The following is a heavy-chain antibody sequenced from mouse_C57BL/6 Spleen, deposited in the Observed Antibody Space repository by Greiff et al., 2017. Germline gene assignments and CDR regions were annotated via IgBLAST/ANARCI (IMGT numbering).Heavy chain of an antibody. CDR1: GFTFSSYA. D-gene: IGHD2-1*01. J-gene: IGHJ3*01. CDR2: ISDGGSYT. Sequence: EVQGVESGGGLVKPGGSLKLSCAASGFTFSSYAMSWVRQTPEKRLEWVATISDGGSYTYYPDNVKGRFTISRDNAKNHLYLQKCHLKSENTAMYYCARGATMLNTGFAYWGQGTLVTVSA. CDR3: ARGATMLNTGFAY. V-gene: IGHV5-4*01.